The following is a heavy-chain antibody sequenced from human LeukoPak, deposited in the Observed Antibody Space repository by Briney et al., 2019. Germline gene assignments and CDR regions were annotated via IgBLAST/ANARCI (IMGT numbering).Heavy chain of an antibody. J-gene: IGHJ4*02. CDR1: GFTFSSYG. Sequence: GGSLELSWAASGFTFSSYGLHWVRPAPGKGLEWVAVIWYDGSNKYYADSVKGRFTISRDNSKNTLYLQMNSLRAEDTAVYYCARLGAAAGTGFDYWGQGTLVTVSS. CDR2: IWYDGSNK. CDR3: ARLGAAAGTGFDY. D-gene: IGHD6-13*01. V-gene: IGHV3-33*01.